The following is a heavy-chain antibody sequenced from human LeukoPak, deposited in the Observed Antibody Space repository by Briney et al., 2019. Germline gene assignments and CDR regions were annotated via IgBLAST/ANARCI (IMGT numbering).Heavy chain of an antibody. J-gene: IGHJ4*02. D-gene: IGHD6-19*01. Sequence: SETLSLTCTVSGGSISSYYWSWIRQPPGKGLEWIGYIYYSGSTNYNPSLKSRVTISVDTSKNQFSLKLSSVTAADTAVYYCARDGSVVGTAIDYWGQGTLVTVSS. CDR3: ARDGSVVGTAIDY. CDR1: GGSISSYY. V-gene: IGHV4-59*01. CDR2: IYYSGST.